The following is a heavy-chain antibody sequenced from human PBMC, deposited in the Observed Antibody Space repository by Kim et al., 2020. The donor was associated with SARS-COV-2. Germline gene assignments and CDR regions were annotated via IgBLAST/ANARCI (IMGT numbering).Heavy chain of an antibody. Sequence: SETLSLTCTVSGGSISSGSYYWGWIRQPPGKGLQWIGNIYYSGSTYYNPSLRRRVTLSVDTSRNQFFLKLTSVTATDTAVYYCARRLPSHYGMDVWGQGTTVPGSS. D-gene: IGHD2-21*02. CDR2: IYYSGST. V-gene: IGHV4-39*01. CDR1: GGSISSGSYY. J-gene: IGHJ6*02. CDR3: ARRLPSHYGMDV.